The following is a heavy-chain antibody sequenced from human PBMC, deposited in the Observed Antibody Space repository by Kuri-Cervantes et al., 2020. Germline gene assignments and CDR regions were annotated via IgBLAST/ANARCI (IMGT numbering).Heavy chain of an antibody. D-gene: IGHD2-2*02. CDR1: GGSFSGYY. CDR2: INHSGST. CDR3: ARVLVPAAIGYYNYYMDV. Sequence: GSLRLSCAVYGGSFSGYYWGWIRQPPGKGLEWIGEINHSGSTNYNPSLKSRVTISVDTSKNQFSLKLSSVTAADTAVYYCARVLVPAAIGYYNYYMDVWGKGTTVTVSS. J-gene: IGHJ6*03. V-gene: IGHV4-34*01.